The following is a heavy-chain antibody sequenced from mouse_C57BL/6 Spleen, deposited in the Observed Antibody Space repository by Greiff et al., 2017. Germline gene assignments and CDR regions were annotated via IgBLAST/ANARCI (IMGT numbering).Heavy chain of an antibody. Sequence: EVKVVESGGGLVQPGGSLKLSCAASGFTFSDYYMYWVRQTPETRLEWVAYISNGGGSTYYPDTVKGRFTISRDNAKNTLYLQMSRLKSEDTAMYYCARHGDYYGSSPRDWYFDVWGTGTTVTVSS. V-gene: IGHV5-12*01. CDR2: ISNGGGST. D-gene: IGHD1-1*01. J-gene: IGHJ1*03. CDR3: ARHGDYYGSSPRDWYFDV. CDR1: GFTFSDYY.